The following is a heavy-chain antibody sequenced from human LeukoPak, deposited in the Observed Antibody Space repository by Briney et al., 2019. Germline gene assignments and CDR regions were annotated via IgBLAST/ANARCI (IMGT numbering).Heavy chain of an antibody. V-gene: IGHV1-2*02. CDR1: GYTFTGYY. CDR3: ASAGTITIVRGVHDAFDI. Sequence: ASVKVSCKASGYTFTGYYMHWVRQAPGQGLEWMGWINPNSGGTNYAQKFQGRVTMTRDTSISTAYMELSRLRSDDTAVYYCASAGTITIVRGVHDAFDIWGQGTMVTVSS. CDR2: INPNSGGT. J-gene: IGHJ3*02. D-gene: IGHD3-10*01.